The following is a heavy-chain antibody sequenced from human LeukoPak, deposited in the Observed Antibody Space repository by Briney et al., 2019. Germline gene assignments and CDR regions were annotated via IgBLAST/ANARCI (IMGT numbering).Heavy chain of an antibody. V-gene: IGHV3-64D*06. CDR3: VKEPIVVVTPVIPGEYLQH. CDR1: GFTFSSYA. CDR2: ISSNGGST. D-gene: IGHD2-21*02. J-gene: IGHJ1*01. Sequence: GGSLRLSCSASGFTFSSYAMHWVRQAPGKGLEYVSAISSNGGSTYYADSVKGRFTISRDNSKNTLYLQMSSLRAEDTAVYYCVKEPIVVVTPVIPGEYLQHWGQGTLVTVSS.